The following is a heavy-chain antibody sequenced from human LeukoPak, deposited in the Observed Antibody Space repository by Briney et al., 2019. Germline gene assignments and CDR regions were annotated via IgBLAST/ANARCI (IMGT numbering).Heavy chain of an antibody. CDR2: IKQDGSEK. CDR3: ARDLSGVTGYTYGRGIDY. V-gene: IGHV3-7*01. CDR1: GFTFSSYW. Sequence: GGSLRLSCAASGFTFSSYWMSWVRQAPGKGLEWVANIKQDGSEKYYVDSVKGRFTISRDNAKNSLCLQMNSLRAEDTAVYYCARDLSGVTGYTYGRGIDYWGQGTLVTVSS. J-gene: IGHJ4*02. D-gene: IGHD5-18*01.